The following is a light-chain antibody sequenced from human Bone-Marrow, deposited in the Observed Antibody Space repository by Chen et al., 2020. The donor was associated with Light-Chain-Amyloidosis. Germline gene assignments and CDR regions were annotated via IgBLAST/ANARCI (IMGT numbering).Light chain of an antibody. CDR2: DAS. J-gene: IGKJ5*01. Sequence: DIQMTQSPSSLSASVGDRVTITCQASQDISNYLNLYQQKPGKAPKLLIYDASNLETGVPSRFSGSGAGTDFTVTISSLQPEDIATYYWQQYDNLPTGWITFGQGTRLEIK. V-gene: IGKV1-33*01. CDR3: QQYDNLPTGWIT. CDR1: QDISNY.